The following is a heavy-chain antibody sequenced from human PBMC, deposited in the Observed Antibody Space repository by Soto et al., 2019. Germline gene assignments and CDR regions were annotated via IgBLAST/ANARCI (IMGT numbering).Heavy chain of an antibody. CDR1: GGTFSSYA. D-gene: IGHD2-15*01. CDR2: IIPIFGTA. J-gene: IGHJ6*02. Sequence: QAQLVQSGAEVKKPGSSVKVSCKASGGTFSSYAISWVRQAPRQGLEWMGGIIPIFGTANSAQKCQVRVTITADKTTSTAYMGLVSVRSEDTALYYCARGVVAGHYYGMDVWGQGTTVTVSS. CDR3: ARGVVAGHYYGMDV. V-gene: IGHV1-69*06.